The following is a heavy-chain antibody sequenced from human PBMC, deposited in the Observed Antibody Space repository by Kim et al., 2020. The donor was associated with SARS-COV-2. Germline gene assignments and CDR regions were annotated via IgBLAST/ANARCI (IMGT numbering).Heavy chain of an antibody. J-gene: IGHJ4*02. D-gene: IGHD2-8*02. V-gene: IGHV6-1*01. CDR3: ARGYVEDIVLVDYVGLDY. Sequence: KSRITINPDTSKNQFSLQLNSVTPEDTAVYYCARGYVEDIVLVDYVGLDYWGQGTLVTVSS.